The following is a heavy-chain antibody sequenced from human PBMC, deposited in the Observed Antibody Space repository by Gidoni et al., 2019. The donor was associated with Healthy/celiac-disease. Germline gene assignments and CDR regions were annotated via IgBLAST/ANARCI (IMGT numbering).Heavy chain of an antibody. CDR2: ISYDGSNK. CDR1: GLTFSSYA. CDR3: ARSIAAAVPSDY. J-gene: IGHJ4*02. D-gene: IGHD6-13*01. V-gene: IGHV3-30-3*01. Sequence: QVQLVESGGGVVQPGRSLRLSCAASGLTFSSYAMHWVRQAPGKGLEWVAVISYDGSNKYYADSVKGRFTISRDNSKNTLYLQMNSLRAEDTAVYYCARSIAAAVPSDYWGQGTLVTVSS.